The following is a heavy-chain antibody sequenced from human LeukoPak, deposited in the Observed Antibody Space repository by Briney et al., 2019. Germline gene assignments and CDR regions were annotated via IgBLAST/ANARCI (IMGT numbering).Heavy chain of an antibody. CDR3: AXXXXTHRYYYYGMDV. V-gene: IGHV1-2*02. Sequence: ASVKVSYKASGYTFTGYYMHWVRQAPGQGLEWMGWINPNSGGTNYAQKFQGRVTMTRDTSISTAYMELSRLRSDDTAVYYCAXXXXTHRYYYYGMDVWGQGTTVTVSS. CDR2: INPNSGGT. CDR1: GYTFTGYY. J-gene: IGHJ6*02.